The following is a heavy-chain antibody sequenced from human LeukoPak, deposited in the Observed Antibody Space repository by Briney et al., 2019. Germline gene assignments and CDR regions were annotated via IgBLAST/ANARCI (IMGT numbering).Heavy chain of an antibody. J-gene: IGHJ4*02. Sequence: GGSLRLSCAASGFTFSSYAMRWVRQAPGKGLEWVSGISGSGGSTYYADSVKGRFTISRDNSKNTLYLQMNSLRAEDTAVYYCARDYCSSTSCFISDYWGQGSLVPVSS. D-gene: IGHD2-2*01. CDR1: GFTFSSYA. CDR2: ISGSGGST. V-gene: IGHV3-23*01. CDR3: ARDYCSSTSCFISDY.